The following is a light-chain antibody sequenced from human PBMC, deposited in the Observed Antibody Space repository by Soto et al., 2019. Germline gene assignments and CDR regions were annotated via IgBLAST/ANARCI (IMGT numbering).Light chain of an antibody. J-gene: IGKJ3*01. Sequence: EIVMTQSPATLSVSPGERAPLPCRASQSVSSSLAWYQQKPGQAPRLLIYGASTRATGIPARFSGSGSGTDFTLTISSLEPEDFAVYYCQQRSNWPLFTFGPGTKVDIK. CDR2: GAS. V-gene: IGKV3-15*01. CDR1: QSVSSS. CDR3: QQRSNWPLFT.